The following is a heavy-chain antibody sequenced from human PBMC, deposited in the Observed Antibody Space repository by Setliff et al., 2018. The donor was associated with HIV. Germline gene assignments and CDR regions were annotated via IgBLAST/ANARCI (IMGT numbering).Heavy chain of an antibody. CDR3: ARGALLAVFDFDH. CDR2: INVGSGDT. V-gene: IGHV1-3*01. Sequence: ASVKVSCKASGYTFTTYSLHWVRQAPGQSLEWMGWINVGSGDTKYSQDFQGRLSLTRDTSANTVYMELSSLRSDDTAVYFCARGALLAVFDFDHWGHGTLVTVSS. D-gene: IGHD3-3*02. CDR1: GYTFTTYS. J-gene: IGHJ4*01.